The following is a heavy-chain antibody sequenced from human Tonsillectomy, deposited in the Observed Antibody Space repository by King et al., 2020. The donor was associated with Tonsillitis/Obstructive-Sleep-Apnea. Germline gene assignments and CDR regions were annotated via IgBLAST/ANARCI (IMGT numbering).Heavy chain of an antibody. CDR1: EFTFSSYA. J-gene: IGHJ4*02. CDR3: AQHRTTVTTPKGPFDY. CDR2: ISGSGGTT. D-gene: IGHD4-17*01. V-gene: IGHV3-23*04. Sequence: VQLVQSGGGLVQPGGSLRLSCAASEFTFSSYAMSWVRQAPGKGLEWVSTISGSGGTTYYADSVKGRFTISRDNSKNTLYLQMNSLRAEDTAVYYCAQHRTTVTTPKGPFDYWGQGTLVTVSS.